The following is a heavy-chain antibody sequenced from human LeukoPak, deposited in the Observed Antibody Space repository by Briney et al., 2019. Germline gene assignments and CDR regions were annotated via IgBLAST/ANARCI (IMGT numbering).Heavy chain of an antibody. CDR3: ARDSFVRYFDWFKPAYYYYYGMDV. J-gene: IGHJ6*02. Sequence: GGSLRLSCAASGFTFSNYEMNWVRQAPGKGLEWVSYISRSGSPIYYTDSVKGRFTISRDNARNSLYLQMNSLRAEDTAVYYCARDSFVRYFDWFKPAYYYYYGMDVWGQGTTVTVSS. D-gene: IGHD3-9*01. CDR2: ISRSGSPI. CDR1: GFTFSNYE. V-gene: IGHV3-48*03.